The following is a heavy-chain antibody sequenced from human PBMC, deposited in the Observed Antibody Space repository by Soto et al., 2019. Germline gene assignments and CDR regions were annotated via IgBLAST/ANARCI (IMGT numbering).Heavy chain of an antibody. D-gene: IGHD3-10*01. CDR2: IYHSGTT. CDR1: GGSIISNYW. Sequence: SETLSLTCAVSGGSIISNYWWAWIRQSPGEGLVWIGSIYHSGTTYYNPSLESRVIISVDTSESRFALRLTSVTAADTAVYYCARDGVPGRAKNQYYFDYWGKGTLVTVSS. V-gene: IGHV4-38-2*02. CDR3: ARDGVPGRAKNQYYFDY. J-gene: IGHJ4*02.